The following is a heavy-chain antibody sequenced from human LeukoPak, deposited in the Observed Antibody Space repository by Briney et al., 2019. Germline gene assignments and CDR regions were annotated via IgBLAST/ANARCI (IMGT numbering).Heavy chain of an antibody. V-gene: IGHV4-61*08. CDR3: ANPPICSSTSCYDPPRY. Sequence: KTSETLSLTCTVSGASVGSAGYYWSWIRQPPGGGLEWIGYIYYIRNTNYNPSLKSRVTMSLDPSENQFSLKLNSVTAADTAVYYCANPPICSSTSCYDPPRYWGQGTLVTVSS. CDR2: IYYIRNT. CDR1: GASVGSAGYY. J-gene: IGHJ4*02. D-gene: IGHD2-2*01.